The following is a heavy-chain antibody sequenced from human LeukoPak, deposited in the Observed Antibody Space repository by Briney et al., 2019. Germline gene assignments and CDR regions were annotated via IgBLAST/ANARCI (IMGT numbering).Heavy chain of an antibody. CDR1: GFTFSSDA. J-gene: IGHJ4*02. CDR2: ISGSGGST. CDR3: AKDSSDFWSGPSGDY. V-gene: IGHV3-23*01. Sequence: GGSLRLSCAASGFTFSSDAMSWVRKAPGKGMEWVSAISGSGGSTYYADSVKGRFIISRDNSKNTLYLQMNSLRAEDTAVYYCAKDSSDFWSGPSGDYWGQGTLVTVSS. D-gene: IGHD3-3*01.